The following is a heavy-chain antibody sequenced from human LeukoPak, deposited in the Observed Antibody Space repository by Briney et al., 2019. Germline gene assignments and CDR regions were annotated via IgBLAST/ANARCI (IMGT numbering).Heavy chain of an antibody. CDR1: GGIFSSYA. D-gene: IGHD3-16*02. Sequence: ASVKVSCKASGGIFSSYAISWVRQAPGQGLEWMGRIIPIFGIANYAQKFQGRVTITADKSTSTAYMELSSLRSEDTAVYYCARMSYYDYVWGSYRYGYFDYWGQGTLVTVSS. CDR2: IIPIFGIA. V-gene: IGHV1-69*04. CDR3: ARMSYYDYVWGSYRYGYFDY. J-gene: IGHJ4*02.